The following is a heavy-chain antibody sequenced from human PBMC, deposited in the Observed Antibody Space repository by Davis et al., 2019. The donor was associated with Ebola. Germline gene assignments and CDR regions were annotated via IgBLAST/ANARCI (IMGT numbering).Heavy chain of an antibody. Sequence: GGSLRLSCAASGFTFSSYAMSWVRQAPGKGLEWVSSISSSGGTTYYTDSVKGRFTISRDNAKNSLYLQMNSLRDEDTAVYYCARDRKTGYSSGWYTGKFDYWGQGTLVTVSS. D-gene: IGHD6-19*01. J-gene: IGHJ4*02. CDR2: ISSSGGTT. CDR3: ARDRKTGYSSGWYTGKFDY. CDR1: GFTFSSYA. V-gene: IGHV3-23*01.